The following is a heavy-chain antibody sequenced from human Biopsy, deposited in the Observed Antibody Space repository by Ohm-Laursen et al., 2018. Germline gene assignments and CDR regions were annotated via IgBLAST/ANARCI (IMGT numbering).Heavy chain of an antibody. J-gene: IGHJ4*02. CDR2: FRFEDRT. CDR3: ALGGGSYVNFDY. V-gene: IGHV4-59*01. D-gene: IGHD1-26*01. Sequence: GTLSLTCAVSGGSISNYFWTWIRQPPGKGLEWIGYFRFEDRTSYNSSLKSRVTISADTSKNQFSLRLSSVTAADTAVYYCALGGGSYVNFDYWGQGTPVTVSS. CDR1: GGSISNYF.